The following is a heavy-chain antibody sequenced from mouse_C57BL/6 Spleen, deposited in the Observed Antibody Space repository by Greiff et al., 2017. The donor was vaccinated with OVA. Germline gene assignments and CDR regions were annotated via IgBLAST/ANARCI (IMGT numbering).Heavy chain of an antibody. Sequence: VQLKESGGGLVQPGGSMKLSCVASGFTFSNYWMNWVRQSPEKGLEWVAQIRLKSDNYATHYAESVKGRFTISRDDSKSSVYLQMNNLRAEDTGIYYCTATTVVAGDAMDYWGQGTSVTVSS. CDR3: TATTVVAGDAMDY. D-gene: IGHD1-1*01. CDR1: GFTFSNYW. CDR2: IRLKSDNYAT. J-gene: IGHJ4*01. V-gene: IGHV6-3*01.